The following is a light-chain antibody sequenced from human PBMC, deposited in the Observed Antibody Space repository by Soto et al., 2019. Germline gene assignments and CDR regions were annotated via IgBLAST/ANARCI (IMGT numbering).Light chain of an antibody. V-gene: IGLV1-40*01. Sequence: QSVLTQPPSVSGAPGQRVTISCTGGTSNIESGYDIHWYQQLPGTAPKLLIYANGNRPSGVPDRFSGSKSGTSASLANTGLQAEDEADYYSQSYDSSLSGATVFGGGTKLTVL. CDR1: TSNIESGYD. J-gene: IGLJ3*02. CDR3: QSYDSSLSGATV. CDR2: ANG.